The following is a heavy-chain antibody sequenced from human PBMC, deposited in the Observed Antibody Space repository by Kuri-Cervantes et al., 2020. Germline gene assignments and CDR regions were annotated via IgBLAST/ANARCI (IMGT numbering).Heavy chain of an antibody. J-gene: IGHJ4*02. CDR1: GGSISSGGYS. CDR3: ARDYYDSSGTFDY. D-gene: IGHD3-22*01. Sequence: SQTLSLTCAVSGGSISSGGYSWSWIRQPPGKGLEWIGYIYHSGSTYYNPSLKSRVTISVDTSKNQFSLKLSSVTAADTAVYYCARDYYDSSGTFDYWGQGTLVTVSS. V-gene: IGHV4-30-2*01. CDR2: IYHSGST.